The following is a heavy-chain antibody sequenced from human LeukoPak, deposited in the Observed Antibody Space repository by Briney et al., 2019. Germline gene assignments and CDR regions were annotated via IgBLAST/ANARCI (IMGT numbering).Heavy chain of an antibody. J-gene: IGHJ6*04. V-gene: IGHV4-59*01. CDR2: IYYSGST. D-gene: IGHD2-2*01. CDR3: ARLVPAAKNYYYGMDV. Sequence: PSETLSLTCTVSAGSISSYYWSWIRQPPGKGLEWIGYIYYSGSTNYNPSLKSRVTISVDTSKNQFSLKLSSVTAADTAVYYCARLVPAAKNYYYGMDVWGKGTTVTVSS. CDR1: AGSISSYY.